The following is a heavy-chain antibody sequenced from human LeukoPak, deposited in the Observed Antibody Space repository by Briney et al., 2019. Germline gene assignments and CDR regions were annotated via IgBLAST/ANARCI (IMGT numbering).Heavy chain of an antibody. Sequence: PGGSLRLSCVASGFTFSSYWMSWVRQAPGKGLGGVANIKQDGSEKYYVDSVRGGFTISRDNAKNSLYLQMNSLRAEDTAVYYCARVAWYGDYFDYWGQGTLVTVSS. CDR3: ARVAWYGDYFDY. CDR1: GFTFSSYW. D-gene: IGHD3-10*01. V-gene: IGHV3-7*03. CDR2: IKQDGSEK. J-gene: IGHJ4*02.